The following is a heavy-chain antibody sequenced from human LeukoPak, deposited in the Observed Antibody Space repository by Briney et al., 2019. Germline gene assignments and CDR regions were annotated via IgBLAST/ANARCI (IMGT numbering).Heavy chain of an antibody. Sequence: GGSLGLSCAASGFTVSSNYMSWVRQAPGKGLEWVSVIYSGGSTYYADSVKGRFTISRDNSKNTLYLQMNSLRAEDTAVYYCASSVYYYYYGMDVWGQGTTVTVSS. J-gene: IGHJ6*02. CDR1: GFTVSSNY. CDR2: IYSGGST. V-gene: IGHV3-66*01. D-gene: IGHD6-6*01. CDR3: ASSVYYYYYGMDV.